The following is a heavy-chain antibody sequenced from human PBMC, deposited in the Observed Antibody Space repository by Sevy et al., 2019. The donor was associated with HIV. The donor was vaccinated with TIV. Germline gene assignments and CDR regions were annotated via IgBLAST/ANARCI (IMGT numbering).Heavy chain of an antibody. CDR3: ARDVYSYGPGYFDY. J-gene: IGHJ4*02. V-gene: IGHV3-21*01. CDR1: GFTFSSYS. CDR2: ISSSSSYI. Sequence: GGSLRLSCAASGFTFSSYSINWVRQAPGKGLEWVSSISSSSSYIYYADSVKGRFTISRDNAKNSLYLQMNSLRAEDTAVYYCARDVYSYGPGYFDYWGQGTLVTVSS. D-gene: IGHD5-18*01.